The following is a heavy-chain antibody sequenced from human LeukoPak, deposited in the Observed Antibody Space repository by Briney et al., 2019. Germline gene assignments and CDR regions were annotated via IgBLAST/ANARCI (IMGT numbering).Heavy chain of an antibody. J-gene: IGHJ6*03. V-gene: IGHV4-4*07. CDR3: ARVLAAAGTGIGIYDYYYMDV. CDR2: IHTSGST. CDR1: GGSISSYY. D-gene: IGHD6-13*01. Sequence: SKTLSLTCTVSGGSISSYYWSWIRQPAGKGLEWIGRIHTSGSTNYNPSLKSRVTISVDTSKNQFSLKLSSVTAADMAVYYCARVLAAAGTGIGIYDYYYMDVWGKGTTVTISS.